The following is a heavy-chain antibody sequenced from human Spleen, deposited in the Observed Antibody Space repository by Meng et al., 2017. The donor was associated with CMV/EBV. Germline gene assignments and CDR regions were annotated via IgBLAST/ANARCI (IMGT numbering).Heavy chain of an antibody. D-gene: IGHD3-10*01. Sequence: SLKISCAASGFTFSSYSMNWVRQAPGKGLEWVSGISWNSGSIGYADSVKGRFTISRDNAKNSLYLQMNSLRAEDTALYYCAKGTMVRVDYWGQGTLVTVSS. J-gene: IGHJ4*02. V-gene: IGHV3-9*01. CDR2: ISWNSGSI. CDR3: AKGTMVRVDY. CDR1: GFTFSSYS.